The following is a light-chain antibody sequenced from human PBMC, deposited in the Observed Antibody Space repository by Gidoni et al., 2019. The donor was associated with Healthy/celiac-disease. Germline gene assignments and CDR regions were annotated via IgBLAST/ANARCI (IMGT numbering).Light chain of an antibody. CDR1: QDISNY. J-gene: IGKJ2*01. CDR2: DAS. V-gene: IGKV1-33*01. CDR3: QQYDKLPYT. Sequence: IQMTQSPSSLSASVRDRVTITCQASQDISNYLNWYQKKQGKAPKLLIDDASNLETRVPSRFSGRGAGTDFTITISRLQPEYIATYYCQQYDKLPYTFGQGTKLDIK.